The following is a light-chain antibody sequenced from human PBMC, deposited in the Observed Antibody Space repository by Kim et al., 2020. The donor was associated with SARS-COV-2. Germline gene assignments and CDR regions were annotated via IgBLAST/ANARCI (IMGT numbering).Light chain of an antibody. Sequence: GKAVTITCTRSGRNMAVNYVQWYQQRPGSSPVTVIYEDNQRPSRVPDRFSGSIDSSSNSASLTISGLKTEGEADYYCQSYDGSRGVFGGGTQLTVL. V-gene: IGLV6-57*01. J-gene: IGLJ3*02. CDR3: QSYDGSRGV. CDR2: EDN. CDR1: GRNMAVNY.